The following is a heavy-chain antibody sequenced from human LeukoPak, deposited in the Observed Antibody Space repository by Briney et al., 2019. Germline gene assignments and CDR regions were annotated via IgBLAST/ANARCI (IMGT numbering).Heavy chain of an antibody. V-gene: IGHV4-59*01. D-gene: IGHD2-21*01. Sequence: PSETLSLTCTVSGGSISSYHWSWIRQPPGKGLEWIGYIYYSGSTNYNPSLKSRVTISVDTSKNQFSLKLSSVTAADTAVYYCARVGLEVSLYYYYYMDVWGKGTTVTVSS. CDR2: IYYSGST. J-gene: IGHJ6*03. CDR1: GGSISSYH. CDR3: ARVGLEVSLYYYYYMDV.